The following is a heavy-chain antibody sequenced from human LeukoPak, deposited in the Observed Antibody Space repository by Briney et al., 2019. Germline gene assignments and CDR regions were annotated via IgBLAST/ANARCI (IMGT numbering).Heavy chain of an antibody. J-gene: IGHJ4*02. CDR3: AKPTTVLTSYYFDY. V-gene: IGHV3-30*18. CDR1: GFTFSSYG. CDR2: ISYDGRDK. Sequence: GGSLRLSCAASGFTFSSYGMQWVRQAPGKGLEWVAIISYDGRDKFYEDSVKGRFTTSRDNSKNTLYLQMNNLRAEDTAVYYCAKPTTVLTSYYFDYWGQGTLVTVSS. D-gene: IGHD4-23*01.